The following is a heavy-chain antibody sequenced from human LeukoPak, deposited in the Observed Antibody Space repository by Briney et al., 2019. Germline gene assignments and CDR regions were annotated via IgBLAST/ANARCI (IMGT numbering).Heavy chain of an antibody. V-gene: IGHV3-30*18. CDR1: GFTFSSYG. Sequence: GGTLRLSCAASGFTFSSYGMSWVRQAPGKGLEWVAVISYDGSNKYYADSVKGRFTISRDNSKNTLYLQMNSLRAEDTAVYYCAKEGGAVAALDIGWFDPWGQGTLVTVSS. J-gene: IGHJ5*02. CDR3: AKEGGAVAALDIGWFDP. D-gene: IGHD6-19*01. CDR2: ISYDGSNK.